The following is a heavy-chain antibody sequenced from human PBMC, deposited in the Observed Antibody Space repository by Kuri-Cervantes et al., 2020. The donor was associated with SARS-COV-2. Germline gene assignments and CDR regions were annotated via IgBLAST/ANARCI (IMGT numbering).Heavy chain of an antibody. Sequence: WIRQAPGKGLEWVSAISGSGGSTYYADSVKGRFTISRDNSKNTLYLQMNSLRAEDTAVYYCAKARYYSWGQGTTVTVSS. D-gene: IGHD3-10*01. J-gene: IGHJ6*02. CDR2: ISGSGGST. CDR3: AKARYYS. V-gene: IGHV3-23*01.